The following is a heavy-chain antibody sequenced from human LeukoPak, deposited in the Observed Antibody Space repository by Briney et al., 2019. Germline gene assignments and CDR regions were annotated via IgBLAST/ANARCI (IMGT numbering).Heavy chain of an antibody. Sequence: ALRLSCAASGFTFSSYAMHWVRQAPGKGLEWVAVISYDGSNKYYADSVKGRFTISRDNSKNTLYLQMNSLRAEDTAVYYCASHRVPDYWGRGTLVTVSS. CDR1: GFTFSSYA. V-gene: IGHV3-30-3*01. J-gene: IGHJ4*02. CDR3: ASHRVPDY. D-gene: IGHD3-10*01. CDR2: ISYDGSNK.